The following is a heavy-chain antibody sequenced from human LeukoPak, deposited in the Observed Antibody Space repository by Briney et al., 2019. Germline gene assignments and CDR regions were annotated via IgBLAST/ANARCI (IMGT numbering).Heavy chain of an antibody. V-gene: IGHV3-21*01. Sequence: KTGGSLRLSCAASGFTFSSYSMNWVRQAPGKGLEWVSSISSSSSYIYYADSVKGRFTISRDNAKNSLYLQMNSLRAEDTAVYYCARVGHSIAAAGYAAYWGQGTLVTVSS. CDR3: ARVGHSIAAAGYAAY. CDR1: GFTFSSYS. D-gene: IGHD6-13*01. CDR2: ISSSSSYI. J-gene: IGHJ4*02.